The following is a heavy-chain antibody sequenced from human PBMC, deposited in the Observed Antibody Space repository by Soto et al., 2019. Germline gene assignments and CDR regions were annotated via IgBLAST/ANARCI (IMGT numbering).Heavy chain of an antibody. CDR3: AISLEYYYDSSGYYYSCFDY. CDR1: GGTFSSYA. D-gene: IGHD3-22*01. CDR2: IIPIFGTA. J-gene: IGHJ4*02. V-gene: IGHV1-69*13. Sequence: SVKVSCKASGGTFSSYAISWVRQAPGQGLEWMGGIIPIFGTANYAQKFQGRVTITADESTSTAYMELSSLRSEDTAVYYCAISLEYYYDSSGYYYSCFDYWGQGTLVTVSS.